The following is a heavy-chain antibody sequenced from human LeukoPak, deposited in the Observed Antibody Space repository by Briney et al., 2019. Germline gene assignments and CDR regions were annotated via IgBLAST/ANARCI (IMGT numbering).Heavy chain of an antibody. V-gene: IGHV1-24*01. CDR1: GYTLTELS. Sequence: SSGKVSCKVSGYTLTELSMHWVRQAPGKGLEWMGGFDPEDGETIYAQKFQGRVTMTEDTSTDTTYMELNSLRSEDTAVYYCATMRPAGYFDYWGQGTLVTVSS. CDR3: ATMRPAGYFDY. D-gene: IGHD6-19*01. J-gene: IGHJ4*02. CDR2: FDPEDGET.